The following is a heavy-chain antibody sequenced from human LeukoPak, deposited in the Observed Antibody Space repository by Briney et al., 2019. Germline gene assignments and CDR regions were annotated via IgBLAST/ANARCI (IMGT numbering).Heavy chain of an antibody. CDR2: IGGSGIRT. V-gene: IGHV3-23*01. D-gene: IGHD5-12*01. Sequence: GGSLRLSCAASGFTFSSYGMNWVRQAPGKGLEWVSGIGGSGIRTYYADSVKGRFTISRDNSKNTLYLQMNSLRAEDTAVYYCARDHGVVATIITLLFDYWGQGTLVTVSS. CDR1: GFTFSSYG. J-gene: IGHJ4*02. CDR3: ARDHGVVATIITLLFDY.